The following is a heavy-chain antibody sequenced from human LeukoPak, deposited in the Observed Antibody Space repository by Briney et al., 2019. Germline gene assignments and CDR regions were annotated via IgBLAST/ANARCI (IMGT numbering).Heavy chain of an antibody. Sequence: GESLKISCKGSGYNFPSYWIGWVRQMPGKGLEGMGIMYPADSDIRYSPSFQGQVTISADKSISTAFLQWASLKASDTALYYCAAAAPNTAGWHYWGQGTLVTVSS. V-gene: IGHV5-51*01. CDR2: MYPADSDI. J-gene: IGHJ4*02. CDR1: GYNFPSYW. CDR3: AAAAPNTAGWHY. D-gene: IGHD6-13*01.